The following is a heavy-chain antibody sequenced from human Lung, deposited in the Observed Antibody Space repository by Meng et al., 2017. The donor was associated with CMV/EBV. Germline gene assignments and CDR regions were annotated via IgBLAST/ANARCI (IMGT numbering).Heavy chain of an antibody. V-gene: IGHV1-2*02. CDR2: INANSGGT. D-gene: IGHD2-15*01. CDR3: ARAGDCSGGRCSGWFDP. CDR1: YTFSGYY. Sequence: YTFSGYYMHWVRQAPGQGLEWMGWINANSGGTTYAQKFQGRVAVTRDTSISTAYMESSRLRPDDTAVYYCARAGDCSGGRCSGWFDPWGQGTLVTVSS. J-gene: IGHJ5*02.